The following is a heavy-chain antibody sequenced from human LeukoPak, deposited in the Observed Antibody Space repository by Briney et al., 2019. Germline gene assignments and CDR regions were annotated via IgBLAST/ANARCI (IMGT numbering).Heavy chain of an antibody. J-gene: IGHJ4*02. CDR1: GFTFSGSP. CDR2: IRGKADNYAT. Sequence: PGGSLRLSCAASGFTFSGSPILWVRQASGRGLEWVGRIRGKADNYATAYAASVQGRCTISRDDSQNTAYLQLNSLKTEATAVYYCPQNNYWGQGALVTVSS. V-gene: IGHV3-73*01. CDR3: PQNNY.